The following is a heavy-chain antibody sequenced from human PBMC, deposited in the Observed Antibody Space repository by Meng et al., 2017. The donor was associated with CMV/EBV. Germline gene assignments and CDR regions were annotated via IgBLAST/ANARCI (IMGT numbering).Heavy chain of an antibody. CDR1: GFTFSSYS. Sequence: GGSLRLSCAASGFTFSSYSMNWVRQAPGKGLEWVSSISSSSSYIYYADSVKGRFTISRDNAKNSLYLQMNGLRAEDTAVYYCARRGGSVVVPAAHFDYWGQGTLVTVSS. CDR2: ISSSSSYI. CDR3: ARRGGSVVVPAAHFDY. J-gene: IGHJ4*02. V-gene: IGHV3-21*01. D-gene: IGHD2-2*01.